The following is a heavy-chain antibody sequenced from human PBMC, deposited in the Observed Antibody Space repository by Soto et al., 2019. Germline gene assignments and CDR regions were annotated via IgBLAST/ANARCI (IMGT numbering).Heavy chain of an antibody. J-gene: IGHJ4*02. CDR1: GGSFSGYY. Sequence: LSLTCAVYGGSFSGYYWSWIRQPPGKGLEWIGEINHSGSTNYNPSLKSRVTISVDTSKNQFSLKLSSVTAADTAVYSCAINPNYYDSSGYYAYWGQGTLVTVSS. CDR2: INHSGST. D-gene: IGHD3-22*01. V-gene: IGHV4-34*01. CDR3: AINPNYYDSSGYYAY.